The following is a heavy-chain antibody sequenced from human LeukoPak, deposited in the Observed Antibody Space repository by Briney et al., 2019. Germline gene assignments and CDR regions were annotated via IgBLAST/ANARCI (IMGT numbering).Heavy chain of an antibody. CDR1: GFTFSSYA. CDR2: ISGSGGST. Sequence: GGSLRLSCAASGFTFSSYAMSWVRQAPGKGLEWVSAISGSGGSTYHADSVKGRFTISRDNSKNTLYLQMNSLRAEDTAVYYCAKAGTVAGSYYFDYWGQGTLVTVSS. J-gene: IGHJ4*02. D-gene: IGHD6-19*01. V-gene: IGHV3-23*01. CDR3: AKAGTVAGSYYFDY.